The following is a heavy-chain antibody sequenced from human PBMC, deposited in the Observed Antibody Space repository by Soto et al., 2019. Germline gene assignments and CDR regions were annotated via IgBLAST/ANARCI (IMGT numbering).Heavy chain of an antibody. CDR1: GFTFSSYS. V-gene: IGHV3-21*01. D-gene: IGHD3-10*01. J-gene: IGHJ4*02. CDR3: ARDQSHYYGSGSYYTLFDY. Sequence: GGSLRLSCAASGFTFSSYSMNWVRQAPGKGLEWVSSISSSSYIYYADSVKGRFTISRDNAKNSLYLQMNSLRAEDTAVYYCARDQSHYYGSGSYYTLFDYWGEGTLVTVYS. CDR2: ISSSSYI.